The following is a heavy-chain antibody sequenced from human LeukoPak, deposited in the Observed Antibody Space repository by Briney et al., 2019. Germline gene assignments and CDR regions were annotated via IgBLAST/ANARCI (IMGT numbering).Heavy chain of an antibody. CDR2: ISSSSAYI. CDR1: GFTFSSYS. CDR3: VREVPSLDY. V-gene: IGHV3-21*04. J-gene: IGHJ4*02. Sequence: GGSLRLSCAASGFTFSSYSMNWVRQAPGKGLDWVSFISSSSAYIYYADSVKGRFTTSRDNAKNSLYLQMNSLRAEDTAVYYCVREVPSLDYWGQGTLVTVSS. D-gene: IGHD4/OR15-4a*01.